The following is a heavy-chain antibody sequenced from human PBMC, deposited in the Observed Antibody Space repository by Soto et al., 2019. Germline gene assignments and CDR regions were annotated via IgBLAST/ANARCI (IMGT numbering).Heavy chain of an antibody. CDR1: GFTFSTYW. Sequence: GGSLRLSCAASGFTFSTYWMSWVRQAPGKGLEWLADIKEDGSEKYYVDSLKGRFTISRDNAKNSLYVQMNSLRVEDTAVYHCARGGIGXCSGGTCFYTAFDIWGQGSMVTVSS. CDR2: IKEDGSEK. D-gene: IGHD2-15*01. V-gene: IGHV3-7*01. J-gene: IGHJ3*02. CDR3: ARGGIGXCSGGTCFYTAFDI.